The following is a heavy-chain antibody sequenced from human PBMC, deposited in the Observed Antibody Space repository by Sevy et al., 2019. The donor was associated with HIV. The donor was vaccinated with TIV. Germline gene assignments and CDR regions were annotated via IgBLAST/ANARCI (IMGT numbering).Heavy chain of an antibody. CDR1: GFTFSSYA. Sequence: GGSLRLSCAASGFTFSSYAMHWVRQAPGMGLEWVAVISYDGSNKYYADSVKGRFTISRDNSKNTLYLQMNSLRAEDTAVYYCARGSDDYVWGSYRAVDYWGQGTLVTVSS. CDR2: ISYDGSNK. J-gene: IGHJ4*02. D-gene: IGHD3-16*02. V-gene: IGHV3-30-3*01. CDR3: ARGSDDYVWGSYRAVDY.